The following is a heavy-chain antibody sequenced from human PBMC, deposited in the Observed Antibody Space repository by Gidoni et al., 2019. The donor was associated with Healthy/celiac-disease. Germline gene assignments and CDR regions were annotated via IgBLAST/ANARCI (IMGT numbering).Heavy chain of an antibody. V-gene: IGHV4-61*02. CDR1: GGSISSGSYY. CDR3: AGGGGSVIPFDY. Sequence: QVQLQESGPGLVKPSQTLSLTCTVSGGSISSGSYYWSWIRQPAGKGLEWIGRIYTSGSTNYNPTLKGRVTISVDTSKNQFSLKLGSVTAADTAVYYCAGGGGSVIPFDYWGQGTLVTVSS. D-gene: IGHD2-15*01. CDR2: IYTSGST. J-gene: IGHJ4*02.